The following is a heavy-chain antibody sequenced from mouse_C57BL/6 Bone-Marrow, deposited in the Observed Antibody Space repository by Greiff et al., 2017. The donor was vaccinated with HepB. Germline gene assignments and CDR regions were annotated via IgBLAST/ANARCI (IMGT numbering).Heavy chain of an antibody. D-gene: IGHD2-1*01. CDR2: IYPGDGDT. CDR1: GYAFSSSW. CDR3: ARLDGIYAMDY. Sequence: VQLQESGPELVKPGASVKISCKASGYAFSSSWMNWVKQRPGKGLEWIGRIYPGDGDTNYNGKFKGKATLTADKSSSTAYMQLSSLTSEDSAVYFCARLDGIYAMDYWGQGTSVTVSS. V-gene: IGHV1-82*01. J-gene: IGHJ4*01.